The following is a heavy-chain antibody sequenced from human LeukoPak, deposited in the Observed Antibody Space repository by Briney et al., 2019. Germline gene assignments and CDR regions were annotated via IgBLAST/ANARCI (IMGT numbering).Heavy chain of an antibody. Sequence: GGSLRLSCVASGFTFPSYGMHWVRQAPGKGLEWVAFIQYDGANKYYADSVKGRLTISRDNSKNTLYLQMNSLRPEDTAVYYCAKVVYGDYFDSWGQGTLVTVS. CDR3: AKVVYGDYFDS. CDR2: IQYDGANK. V-gene: IGHV3-30*02. CDR1: GFTFPSYG. J-gene: IGHJ4*02. D-gene: IGHD4-17*01.